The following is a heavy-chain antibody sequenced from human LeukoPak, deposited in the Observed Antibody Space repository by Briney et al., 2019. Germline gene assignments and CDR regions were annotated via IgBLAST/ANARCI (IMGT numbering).Heavy chain of an antibody. Sequence: GGSLRLSCAASGFTFSSYWMTWVRQAPGKGLEWVANIKQDGSEKYHVDSVKGRFTVSRDNAKNSLYLQVNSLRAEDTAVYYCARDRRCSGGSCYYFDYWGQGTLSPSPQ. D-gene: IGHD2-15*01. CDR2: IKQDGSEK. CDR1: GFTFSSYW. J-gene: IGHJ4*02. V-gene: IGHV3-7*04. CDR3: ARDRRCSGGSCYYFDY.